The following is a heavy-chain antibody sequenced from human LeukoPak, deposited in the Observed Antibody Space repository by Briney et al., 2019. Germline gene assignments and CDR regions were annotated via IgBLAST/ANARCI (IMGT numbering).Heavy chain of an antibody. CDR2: ISGSGADT. Sequence: GGSLRLSCAASEFIFSGYVMSWVRQAPGKGLEWVSAISGSGADTYYADFVKGRFTSSRDNFKNTLYLQMNSLRVEDTAVYYCAKRRGFYNGMDVWGTGTTVTASS. J-gene: IGHJ6*04. CDR1: EFIFSGYV. V-gene: IGHV3-23*01. CDR3: AKRRGFYNGMDV.